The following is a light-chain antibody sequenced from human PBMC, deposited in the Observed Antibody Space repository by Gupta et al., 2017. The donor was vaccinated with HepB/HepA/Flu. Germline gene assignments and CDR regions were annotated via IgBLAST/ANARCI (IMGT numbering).Light chain of an antibody. CDR2: DVS. CDR3: QQYKSWPPLT. CDR1: QSVGSS. J-gene: IGKJ4*01. Sequence: ETVMTQSPVTLSVSPGDRVTLSCRASQSVGSSLAWYQQKPGQAPRLLIYDVSTRATDIPARFSGSGSGTEFTLTISSLQSEDFAVYYCQQYKSWPPLTFGGGTKVEIK. V-gene: IGKV3-15*01.